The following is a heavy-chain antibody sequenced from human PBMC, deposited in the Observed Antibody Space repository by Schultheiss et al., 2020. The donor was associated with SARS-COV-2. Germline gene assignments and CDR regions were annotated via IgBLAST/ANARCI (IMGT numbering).Heavy chain of an antibody. CDR3: AREVVKGQIGVVVPAATNYYYYGMDV. Sequence: GESLKISCAASGFTFSSYGMHWVRQAPGKGLEWVAVIWYDGSNKYYADSVKGRFTISRDNSKNTLYLQMNSLRAEDTAVYYCAREVVKGQIGVVVPAATNYYYYGMDVWGQGTTVTVSS. CDR2: IWYDGSNK. V-gene: IGHV3-33*01. CDR1: GFTFSSYG. D-gene: IGHD2-2*01. J-gene: IGHJ6*02.